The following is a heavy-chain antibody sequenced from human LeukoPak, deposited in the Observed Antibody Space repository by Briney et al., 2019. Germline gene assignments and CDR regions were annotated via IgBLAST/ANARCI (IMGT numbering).Heavy chain of an antibody. CDR3: AKVHRVGPTKSFDY. Sequence: PGGSLRLSCTASGFTFSSYVMNWVRQAPGKGLEWVSAISGSSGITYYADSVKGRFTISKDNSKNSLYLQMNSLRAEDTAVYYCAKVHRVGPTKSFDYWGQGTLVTVSS. CDR2: ISGSSGIT. CDR1: GFTFSSYV. D-gene: IGHD1-26*01. J-gene: IGHJ4*02. V-gene: IGHV3-23*01.